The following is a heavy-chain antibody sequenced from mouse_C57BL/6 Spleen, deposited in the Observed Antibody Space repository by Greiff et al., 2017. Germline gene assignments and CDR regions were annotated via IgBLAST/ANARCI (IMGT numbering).Heavy chain of an antibody. CDR1: GYTFTSYW. Sequence: QVHVKQSGAELVKPGASVKMSCKASGYTFTSYWITWVKQRPGQGLEWIGDIYPGSGSTNYNEKFKSKATLTVDTSASTAYMQRSSLTSEDSAVYYCASREDYYGSSLDYWGQGTTLPVSS. CDR3: ASREDYYGSSLDY. V-gene: IGHV1-55*01. CDR2: IYPGSGST. D-gene: IGHD1-1*01. J-gene: IGHJ2*01.